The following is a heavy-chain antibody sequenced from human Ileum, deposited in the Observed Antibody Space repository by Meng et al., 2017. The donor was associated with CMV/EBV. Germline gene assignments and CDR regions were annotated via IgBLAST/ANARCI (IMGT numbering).Heavy chain of an antibody. CDR2: VNPNNGDT. CDR3: ARHGYYSTGWSF. CDR1: GYVFANDL. J-gene: IGHJ4*02. D-gene: IGHD6-19*01. Sequence: QVQLVQSGPEVRKPVDSIKFSCKTSGYVFANDLISWVRQAPGQGLECMGWVNPNNGDTKYAQKFQGRVAMTTDTSMSTAYMELRSLTSDDTAVYYCARHGYYSTGWSFWGQGTLVTVSS. V-gene: IGHV1-18*04.